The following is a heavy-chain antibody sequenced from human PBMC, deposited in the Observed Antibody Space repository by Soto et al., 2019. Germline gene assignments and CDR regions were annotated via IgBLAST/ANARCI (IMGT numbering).Heavy chain of an antibody. Sequence: PSETLSLTCAVSGGSISSGGYSWSWIRQPPGKGLEWIGYIYHSGSTYYNPSLKSRVTISVDRSKNQFSLKLSSVTAADTAVYYCARDLLHPYSSVKKKAYYYYGMDVWGQGTTVTVSS. CDR2: IYHSGST. CDR3: ARDLLHPYSSVKKKAYYYYGMDV. V-gene: IGHV4-30-2*01. D-gene: IGHD6-19*01. J-gene: IGHJ6*02. CDR1: GGSISSGGYS.